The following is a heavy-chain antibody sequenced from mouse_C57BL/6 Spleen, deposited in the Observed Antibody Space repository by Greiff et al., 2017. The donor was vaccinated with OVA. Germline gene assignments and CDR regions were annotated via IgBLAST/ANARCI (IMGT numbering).Heavy chain of an antibody. Sequence: VQLQESGPGLVAPSQSLSITCTVSGFSLTSYAISWVRQPPGKGLEWLGVIWTGGGTNYNSALKSRLSISKDNSKSQVFLKMNSLQTDDTARYYCARNGPNYYGSSFDYWGQGTTLTVSS. CDR1: GFSLTSYA. D-gene: IGHD1-1*01. CDR3: ARNGPNYYGSSFDY. V-gene: IGHV2-9-1*01. J-gene: IGHJ2*01. CDR2: IWTGGGT.